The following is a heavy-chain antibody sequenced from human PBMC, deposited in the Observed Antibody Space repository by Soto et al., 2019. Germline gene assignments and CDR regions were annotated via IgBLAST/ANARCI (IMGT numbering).Heavy chain of an antibody. V-gene: IGHV4-39*07. CDR2: IYYSGST. D-gene: IGHD3-22*01. J-gene: IGHJ3*02. CDR3: ARFGERYYYDSSGPIPDAFDI. Sequence: PSETLSLTCTVSGGSISRSTYYWGWIRQPPGKGLEWIGSIYYSGSTYYRPSLKSRVTISVDKSKNQFSRKLSSVAAADTAVYYCARFGERYYYDSSGPIPDAFDIWGQGTMVTVSS. CDR1: GGSISRSTYY.